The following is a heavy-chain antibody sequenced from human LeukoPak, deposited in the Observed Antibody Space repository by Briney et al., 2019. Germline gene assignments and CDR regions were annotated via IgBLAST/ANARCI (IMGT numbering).Heavy chain of an antibody. Sequence: GGSLRLSCAASGFTFSSYWMSWVRQAPGKGLEWVANIKQDGSEKYYVDSVKGRFTISRDNAKNSLYLQMNSLRAEDTAVYYCARHYYDSSGYYLLDYWGQGTLVTVSS. V-gene: IGHV3-7*01. CDR2: IKQDGSEK. D-gene: IGHD3-22*01. CDR1: GFTFSSYW. J-gene: IGHJ4*02. CDR3: ARHYYDSSGYYLLDY.